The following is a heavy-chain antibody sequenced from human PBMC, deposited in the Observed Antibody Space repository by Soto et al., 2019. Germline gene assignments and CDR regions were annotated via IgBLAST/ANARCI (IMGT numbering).Heavy chain of an antibody. Sequence: SVKVSCKASGGTFSSYAISWVRQAPGQGLEWMGGIIPIFGTANYAQKFQGRVTITADESTSTAYMELSSLRSEDTAVYYCARDRGYYYDSSGYYPYYFDYWGQGTLVTVSS. CDR2: IIPIFGTA. J-gene: IGHJ4*02. D-gene: IGHD3-22*01. CDR1: GGTFSSYA. CDR3: ARDRGYYYDSSGYYPYYFDY. V-gene: IGHV1-69*13.